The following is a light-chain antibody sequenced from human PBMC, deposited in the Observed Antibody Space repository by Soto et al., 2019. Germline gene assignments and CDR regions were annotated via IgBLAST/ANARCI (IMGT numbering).Light chain of an antibody. CDR2: DDS. CDR1: NIGSRS. V-gene: IGLV3-21*02. J-gene: IGLJ2*01. CDR3: QVWDTSSDHVV. Sequence: SYELTQPPSVSVAPGQTARLTCEGTNIGSRSVHWYQQKPGQAPVLVVYDDSDRPSGIPERFSGSNSGNTATLTISRVEAGDEADYYCQVWDTSSDHVVFGGGTKVTVL.